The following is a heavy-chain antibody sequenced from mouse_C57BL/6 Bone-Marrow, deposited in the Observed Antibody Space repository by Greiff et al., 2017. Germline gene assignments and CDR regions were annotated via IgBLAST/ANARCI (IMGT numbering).Heavy chain of an antibody. CDR1: GYTFTDYY. CDR2: INPYNGGT. D-gene: IGHD3-3*01. Sequence: VQLQQSGPVLVKPGASVKMSCKASGYTFTDYYMNWVKQSHGKSLEWIGVINPYNGGTSYNQKFKGKATLTVDKSSSTAYMELHSLTSADSAVYYCARSGWDRAMDYWGQGTSVTVSS. V-gene: IGHV1-19*01. J-gene: IGHJ4*01. CDR3: ARSGWDRAMDY.